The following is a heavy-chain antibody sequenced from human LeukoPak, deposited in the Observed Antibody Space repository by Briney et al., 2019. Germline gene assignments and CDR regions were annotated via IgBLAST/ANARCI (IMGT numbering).Heavy chain of an antibody. CDR2: IWYDGSNK. CDR1: GFTFRSYG. Sequence: PGRSLRLSCAASGFTFRSYGVHWVRQAPGKGLEWVAVIWYDGSNKYYADSVRGRFTISRDNSKNTLYLQMNSLRAEDTAVYYCARDFTVTTANGFDSWGQGTMVTVSS. D-gene: IGHD4-17*01. CDR3: ARDFTVTTANGFDS. J-gene: IGHJ3*02. V-gene: IGHV3-33*01.